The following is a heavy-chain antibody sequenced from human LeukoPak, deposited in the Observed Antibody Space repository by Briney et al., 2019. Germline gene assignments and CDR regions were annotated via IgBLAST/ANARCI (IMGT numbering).Heavy chain of an antibody. D-gene: IGHD2-21*02. CDR3: ARDRTYCGGDCFPDAFDI. V-gene: IGHV3-48*02. Sequence: PGGSLRLSCAASGFTFSSYSMNWVRQAPGKGPEWVSYISSSSSTIYYADSVKGRFTISRDNAKNSLYLQMNSLRDEDTAVYYCARDRTYCGGDCFPDAFDIWGQGTMVTVSS. CDR1: GFTFSSYS. CDR2: ISSSSSTI. J-gene: IGHJ3*02.